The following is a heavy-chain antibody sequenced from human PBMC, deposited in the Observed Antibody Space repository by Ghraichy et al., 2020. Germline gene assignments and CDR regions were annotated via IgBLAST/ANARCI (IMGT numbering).Heavy chain of an antibody. V-gene: IGHV4-59*08. Sequence: SETLSLTCTVSGGSISSYYWSWIRQPPGKGLEWIGYIYYSGSTNYNPSLKSRVTISVDTSKNQFSLKLSSVTAADTAVYYCAGRSGYQLPHFDSWGQGTLVTVSS. CDR3: AGRSGYQLPHFDS. J-gene: IGHJ4*02. CDR1: GGSISSYY. CDR2: IYYSGST. D-gene: IGHD2-2*01.